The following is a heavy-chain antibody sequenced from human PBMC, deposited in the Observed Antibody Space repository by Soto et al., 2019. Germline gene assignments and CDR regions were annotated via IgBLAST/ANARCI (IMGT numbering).Heavy chain of an antibody. J-gene: IGHJ6*02. Sequence: PGGPMRVSCAASGLTFSSCSMGWVCNDTGKGPEWVSDIIDSGGSTYYADSVKGRFTISRDNSKSTLYLQMNSLRAEDTALYYCAKGRSYYYYYGVDVWGQGTTVTVSS. V-gene: IGHV3-23*01. CDR1: GLTFSSCS. CDR3: AKGRSYYYYYGVDV. CDR2: IIDSGGST.